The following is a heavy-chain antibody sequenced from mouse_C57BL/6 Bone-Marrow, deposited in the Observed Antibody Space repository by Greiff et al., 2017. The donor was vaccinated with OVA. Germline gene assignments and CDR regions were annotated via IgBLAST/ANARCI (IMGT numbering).Heavy chain of an antibody. D-gene: IGHD2-10*02. J-gene: IGHJ4*01. CDR3: EKEESIHYAMES. CDR2: IYPGTGST. V-gene: IGHV1S132*01. CDR1: GYIFTSYW. Sequence: QVQLQQSGAELVRPGTSVKLSCKTSGYIFTSYWIHWVKQRSGQGLECIARIYPGTGSTYYNEKFKGKATLTADKSSSTAYMQLRSLKSEDSAVYFCEKEESIHYAMESWGQGTSVTVSP.